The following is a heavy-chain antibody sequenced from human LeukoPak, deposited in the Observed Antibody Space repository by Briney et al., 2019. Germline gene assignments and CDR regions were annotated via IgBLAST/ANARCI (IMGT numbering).Heavy chain of an antibody. CDR3: ARGPYDFWIL. V-gene: IGHV4-31*11. CDR1: GGSISSGGYY. Sequence: SETLSLTCAVSGGSISSGGYYWSWIRQHPGKGLEWIGYIYYSGSTYYNPSLKSRVTISVDTSKNQFSLKLSSVTAADTAVYYCARGPYDFWILWGQGTLVTVSS. J-gene: IGHJ4*02. D-gene: IGHD3-3*01. CDR2: IYYSGST.